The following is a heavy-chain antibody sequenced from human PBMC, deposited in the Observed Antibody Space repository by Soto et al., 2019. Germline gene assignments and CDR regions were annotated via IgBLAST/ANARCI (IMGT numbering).Heavy chain of an antibody. J-gene: IGHJ4*02. CDR1: GFTFSSYT. V-gene: IGHV3-21*01. CDR2: ISISGTYV. CDR3: ARIPDSTTYYYGGLDY. D-gene: IGHD3-22*01. Sequence: EVQLVESGGGRVKPGGSLRLSCTASGFTFSSYTMNWVRQAPGKGLEWVSSISISGTYVYYADSLKGRFTISRDDARNSLYLQMNSLRAEDSAVYYCARIPDSTTYYYGGLDYWGQGTLVTVSS.